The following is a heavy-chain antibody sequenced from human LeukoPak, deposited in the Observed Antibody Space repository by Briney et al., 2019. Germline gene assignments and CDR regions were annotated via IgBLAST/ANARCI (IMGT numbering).Heavy chain of an antibody. Sequence: NPSETLSLTCAVYGGSFSGYYWSWIRQPPGKGLEWIGEINHSGSTNYNPSLKSRVTTSVDTSKNQFSLKLSSVTAADTAVYYCARVVSGSYGYWGQGTLVTVSS. V-gene: IGHV4-34*01. CDR3: ARVVSGSYGY. D-gene: IGHD1-26*01. CDR2: INHSGST. CDR1: GGSFSGYY. J-gene: IGHJ4*02.